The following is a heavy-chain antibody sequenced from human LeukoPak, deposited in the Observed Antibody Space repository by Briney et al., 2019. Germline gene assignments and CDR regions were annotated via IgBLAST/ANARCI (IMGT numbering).Heavy chain of an antibody. D-gene: IGHD2-2*01. J-gene: IGHJ6*03. Sequence: GGSLRLSCAASGFTFSSYGMHWVRQAPGKGLEWVAFIRYDGSNKYYADSVKGRFTISRDNSKNTLYLQMSSLRSEDTAVYYCARDQGSTVVPAAMGRDYYYYMDVWGKGTTVTVSS. CDR2: IRYDGSNK. CDR1: GFTFSSYG. CDR3: ARDQGSTVVPAAMGRDYYYYMDV. V-gene: IGHV3-30*02.